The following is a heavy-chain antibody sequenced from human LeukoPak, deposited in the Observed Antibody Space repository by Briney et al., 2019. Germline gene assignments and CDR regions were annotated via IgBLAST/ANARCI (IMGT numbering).Heavy chain of an antibody. V-gene: IGHV3-7*05. CDR3: ARDLFPYYYDSSGYYS. J-gene: IGHJ4*02. CDR1: GFTFSSYW. CDR2: IKQDGSEK. D-gene: IGHD3-22*01. Sequence: GGSLRLSCAASGFTFSSYWMSWVRQAPGKGLEWVANIKQDGSEKYYVDSVKGRFTISRDNAKNSLYLQMNSLRAEDTAVYFCARDLFPYYYDSSGYYSWGQGTLVTVSS.